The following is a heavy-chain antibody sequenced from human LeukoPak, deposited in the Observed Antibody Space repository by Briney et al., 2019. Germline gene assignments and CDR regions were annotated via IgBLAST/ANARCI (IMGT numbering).Heavy chain of an antibody. V-gene: IGHV4-4*07. D-gene: IGHD1/OR15-1a*01. Sequence: SETLSLTCTVSGGAIRSHYWNWIRQPAGKGLEWIGRIYSSGYTNDNPFLKSRITMSVDMSKNQFSLRLDSVTAADTAGYYCARGEHSVDSWGQGMLVTVSS. CDR3: ARGEHSVDS. J-gene: IGHJ4*02. CDR2: IYSSGYT. CDR1: GGAIRSHY.